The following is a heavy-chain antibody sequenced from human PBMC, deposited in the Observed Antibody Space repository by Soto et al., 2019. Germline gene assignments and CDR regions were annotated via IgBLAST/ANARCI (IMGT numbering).Heavy chain of an antibody. CDR1: GGSFSGYY. CDR2: IYYSGST. CDR3: ASVRAAAGTYDY. Sequence: SETLSLTCADYGGSFSGYYWSWIRQPPGKGLEWIGYIYYSGSTYYNPSLKSRVTISVDTSKNQFSLKLSSVTAAVTAVYYCASVRAAAGTYDYWGQGTLVTVSS. J-gene: IGHJ4*02. D-gene: IGHD6-13*01. V-gene: IGHV4-34*09.